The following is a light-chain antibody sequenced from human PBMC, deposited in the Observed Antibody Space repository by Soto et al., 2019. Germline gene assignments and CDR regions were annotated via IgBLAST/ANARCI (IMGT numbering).Light chain of an antibody. CDR3: QQYNSMSLT. V-gene: IGKV3-11*01. CDR2: DAS. Sequence: EIVLTQSPATLSLSPGERATLSCRASQSVSSYLAWYQQKPGQAPRLLIYDASNRATGIPARFSGSGSGTDFTLTISSLEPEDFATYFCQQYNSMSLTFGGGTKVEL. CDR1: QSVSSY. J-gene: IGKJ4*01.